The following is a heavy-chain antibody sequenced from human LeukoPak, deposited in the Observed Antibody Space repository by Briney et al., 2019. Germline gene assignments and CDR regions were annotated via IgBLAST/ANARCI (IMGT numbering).Heavy chain of an antibody. V-gene: IGHV1-8*01. J-gene: IGHJ4*02. Sequence: GASVKVSCKASGYTITSYDINWVRQASGQGLEWVGYMNPGSGNIVLAQNFQGRVTMTTNNYINTAYMELSSLRFEDTAVYYCAREPRRSGDWGQGTLVTVSS. CDR1: GYTITSYD. CDR2: MNPGSGNI. CDR3: AREPRRSGD. D-gene: IGHD3-10*01.